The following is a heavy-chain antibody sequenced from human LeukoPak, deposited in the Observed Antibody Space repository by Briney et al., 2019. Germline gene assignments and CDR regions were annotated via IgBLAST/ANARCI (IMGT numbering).Heavy chain of an antibody. Sequence: PSETLSLTCTVSGGSISSGDYSWSWIRQPPGKGLEWIGYIYYSGSTYYNPSLKGRVTISVDKSKNQFSLKLSSVTAADTAVYYCARGVIAASYYFDYWGQGTLVTVSS. CDR3: ARGVIAASYYFDY. CDR2: IYYSGST. CDR1: GGSISSGDYS. V-gene: IGHV4-30-4*01. J-gene: IGHJ4*02. D-gene: IGHD6-6*01.